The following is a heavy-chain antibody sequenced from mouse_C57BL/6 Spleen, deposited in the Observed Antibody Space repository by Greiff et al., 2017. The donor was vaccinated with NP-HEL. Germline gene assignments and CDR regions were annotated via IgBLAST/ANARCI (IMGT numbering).Heavy chain of an antibody. CDR3: ASDNYGSSPAWFAY. Sequence: EVHLVESGGGLVKPGGSLKLSCAASGFTFSSYAMSWVRQTPEKRLEWVATISDGGSYTYYPDNVKGRFTISRDNAKNNLYLQMSHLKSEDTAMYYCASDNYGSSPAWFAYWGQVTLVTVSA. CDR1: GFTFSSYA. CDR2: ISDGGSYT. J-gene: IGHJ3*01. D-gene: IGHD1-1*01. V-gene: IGHV5-4*01.